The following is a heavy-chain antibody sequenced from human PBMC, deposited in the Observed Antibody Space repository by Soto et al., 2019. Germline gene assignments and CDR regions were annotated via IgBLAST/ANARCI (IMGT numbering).Heavy chain of an antibody. CDR1: GYIFHNYW. CDR2: IYPGDSNI. J-gene: IGHJ4*02. CDR3: ARQRYFDY. Sequence: GESLKISCQASGYIFHNYWVGWVRQMPGKGLEWLGIIYPGDSNIRYNPSFQGQVTISADKSLSTTYLHWSSLKASDTAMYYCARQRYFDYWGQGTLVTVSS. V-gene: IGHV5-51*01.